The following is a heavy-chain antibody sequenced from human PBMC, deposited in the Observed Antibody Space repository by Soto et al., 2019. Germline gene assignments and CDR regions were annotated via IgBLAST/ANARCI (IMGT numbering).Heavy chain of an antibody. CDR3: ARKVYNWFDP. Sequence: SETLSLTCTVSGGSISSYYWSWIRQPPGKGLEWIGYIYYSGSTNYNPSLKSRVTISVDTSKNQFSLKLSSVTAADTAVDYCARKVYNWFDPRGQGTLVTVSS. CDR2: IYYSGST. V-gene: IGHV4-59*08. CDR1: GGSISSYY. J-gene: IGHJ5*02.